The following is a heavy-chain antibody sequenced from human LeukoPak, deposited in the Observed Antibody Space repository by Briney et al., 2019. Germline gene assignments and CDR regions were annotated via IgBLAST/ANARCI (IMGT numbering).Heavy chain of an antibody. V-gene: IGHV1-46*01. J-gene: IGHJ6*03. Sequence: GASVKVSCKASGYTFTGYYMHWVRQAPGQGLEWMGIINPSGGSTSYAQKFQGRVTMTRDTSTSTVYMELSSLRSEDTAVYYCARDAGLIWFGEASLMDVWGKGTTVTISS. CDR1: GYTFTGYY. CDR3: ARDAGLIWFGEASLMDV. CDR2: INPSGGST. D-gene: IGHD3-10*01.